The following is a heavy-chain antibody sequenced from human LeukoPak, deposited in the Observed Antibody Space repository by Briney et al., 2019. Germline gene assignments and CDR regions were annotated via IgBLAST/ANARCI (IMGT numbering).Heavy chain of an antibody. Sequence: PGGSLRLSCAASGFDFSSYAMSWVRQPPGKGLEGVSVISRRDDYTYYADSVKGRFTISRDNSKNTLYLQMNSLSAEDTAVYYCANDYRSGSFHDFWGQGTLVTVSS. V-gene: IGHV3-23*01. CDR1: GFDFSSYA. CDR3: ANDYRSGSFHDF. CDR2: ISRRDDYT. J-gene: IGHJ4*02. D-gene: IGHD3-10*01.